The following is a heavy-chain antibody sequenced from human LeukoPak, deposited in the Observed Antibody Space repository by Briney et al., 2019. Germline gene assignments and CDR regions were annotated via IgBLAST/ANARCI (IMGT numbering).Heavy chain of an antibody. J-gene: IGHJ4*02. CDR3: TRGPSSGSFDY. Sequence: ASVKVSCKASGYTFSDYYMHWVRQAPGQGFEWMGWINPKNGATKYSQKFQGRVTLTRDASISTAYMELSRLMSDDTAVYYCTRGPSSGSFDYWGQGTLVTVSS. V-gene: IGHV1-2*02. CDR2: INPKNGAT. D-gene: IGHD6-19*01. CDR1: GYTFSDYY.